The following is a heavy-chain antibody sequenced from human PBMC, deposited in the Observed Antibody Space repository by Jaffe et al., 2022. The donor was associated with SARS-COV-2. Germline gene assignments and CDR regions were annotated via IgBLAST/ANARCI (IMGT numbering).Heavy chain of an antibody. J-gene: IGHJ4*02. V-gene: IGHV3-7*01. CDR3: VRSPWWQRLWYFDY. CDR2: LNQDGSET. D-gene: IGHD5-12*01. CDR1: GLSFSSYW. Sequence: EVQLVVAGGGVAQPGGSLKLSCAASGLSFSSYWMSWVRQAPGKGLEWVATLNQDGSETYYVGSANDRFTISRDNAENTLFLQMNNLRGEDTAVYFCVRSPWWQRLWYFDYWGQGTLVTVSS.